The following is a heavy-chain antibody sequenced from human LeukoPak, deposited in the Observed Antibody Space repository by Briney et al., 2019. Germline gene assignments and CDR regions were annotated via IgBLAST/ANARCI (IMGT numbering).Heavy chain of an antibody. CDR2: IYYSGST. D-gene: IGHD4-17*01. V-gene: IGHV4-39*07. J-gene: IGHJ4*02. CDR3: ASGIHPLYGDYAN. Sequence: PSETLSLTCTVSGGSISSSSYYWGWIRQPPGKGLEWIGSIYYSGSTYYNPSLKSRVTISVDTSKNQFSLKLSSVTAADTAVYYCASGIHPLYGDYANWGQGTLVTVSS. CDR1: GGSISSSSYY.